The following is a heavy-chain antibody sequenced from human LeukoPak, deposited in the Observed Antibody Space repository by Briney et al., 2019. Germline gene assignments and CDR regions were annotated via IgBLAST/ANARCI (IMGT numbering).Heavy chain of an antibody. D-gene: IGHD4-17*01. CDR2: ISGSSSYT. J-gene: IGHJ4*02. CDR3: ARGGDYGDYVFDH. V-gene: IGHV3-21*01. Sequence: PGGSLRLSCAASGFTFSTYNMIWVRQAPGKGLDCVSSISGSSSYTNYADSVKGRLTISRDNAKNSLYLQMNSLRVEDTAVYYCARGGDYGDYVFDHWGQGTLVTVSS. CDR1: GFTFSTYN.